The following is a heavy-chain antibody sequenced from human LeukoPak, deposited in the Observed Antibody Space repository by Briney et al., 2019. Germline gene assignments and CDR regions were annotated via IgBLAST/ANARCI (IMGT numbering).Heavy chain of an antibody. J-gene: IGHJ4*02. CDR3: AQADIVVVTAIHSGDY. CDR2: ISAGGGST. V-gene: IGHV3-23*01. CDR1: GFTFSTYA. Sequence: GGSLRLSCAASGFTFSTYAMSWVRQAPGKGLEWVSAISAGGGSTYYADSVKGRFTISRDNSKNMLYLQMNSLRAEDTAVYYCAQADIVVVTAIHSGDYWGQGTLVTVSS. D-gene: IGHD2-21*02.